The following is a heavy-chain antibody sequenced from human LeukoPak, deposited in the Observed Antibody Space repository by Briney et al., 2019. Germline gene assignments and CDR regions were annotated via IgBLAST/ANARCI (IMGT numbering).Heavy chain of an antibody. J-gene: IGHJ1*01. Sequence: SETLSLTCSVSGDSVSRSDSYWDWIRQPPGKGLEWIGTIYYSGRTYYSPTLKGRVTMSVDPSNNQFSLSLRSVTAADTAIYYCARRRYYDGSGYLEWGQGTLLSVSS. V-gene: IGHV4-39*01. CDR2: IYYSGRT. CDR1: GDSVSRSDSY. D-gene: IGHD3-22*01. CDR3: ARRRYYDGSGYLE.